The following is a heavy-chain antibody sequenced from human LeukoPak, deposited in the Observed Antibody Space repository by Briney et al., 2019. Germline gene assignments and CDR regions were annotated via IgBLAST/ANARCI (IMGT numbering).Heavy chain of an antibody. CDR2: IIPIFGTA. V-gene: IGHV1-69*01. CDR1: GGTFSGYA. D-gene: IGHD3-3*01. Sequence: VASVTVSFTASGGTFSGYAISWVRQAPGQGLEWMGGIIPIFGTANYAQKFQGRVTITADESTSTAYMELSSLRSEDTAVYYCARDQRDITIFGVVIPPLYGMDVWGQGTTVTVSS. J-gene: IGHJ6*02. CDR3: ARDQRDITIFGVVIPPLYGMDV.